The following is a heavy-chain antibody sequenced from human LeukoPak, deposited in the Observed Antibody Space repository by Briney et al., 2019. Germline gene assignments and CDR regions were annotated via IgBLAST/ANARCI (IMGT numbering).Heavy chain of an antibody. CDR1: GGSINNYY. V-gene: IGHV4-59*12. Sequence: SETLSLTCTVSGGSINNYYWSWIRQPPGKGLEWIGYVYYTGTTNYNPSLKSRVTISVDTSKNQFSLKLSSVTAADTAVYYCARGIAALLDYWGQGTLVTVSS. CDR3: ARGIAALLDY. J-gene: IGHJ4*02. CDR2: VYYTGTT. D-gene: IGHD6-13*01.